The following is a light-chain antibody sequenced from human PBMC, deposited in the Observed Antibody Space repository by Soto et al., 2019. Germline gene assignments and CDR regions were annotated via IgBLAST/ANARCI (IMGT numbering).Light chain of an antibody. CDR2: GAS. Sequence: EIVVTQSRGGLSRSPGERSTLSGRASQSVSNNYLACYQQKPGQAPRLLIYGASNRATGIPDRFSGSGSGTDFTLTISRLEPEDFAVYYCQQYGSSGTFGQGTKVDIK. CDR1: QSVSNNY. CDR3: QQYGSSGT. J-gene: IGKJ1*01. V-gene: IGKV3-20*01.